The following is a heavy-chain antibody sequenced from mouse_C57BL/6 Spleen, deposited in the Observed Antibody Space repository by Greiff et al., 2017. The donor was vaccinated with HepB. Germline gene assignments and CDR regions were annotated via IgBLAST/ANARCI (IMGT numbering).Heavy chain of an antibody. CDR2: ISYDGSN. J-gene: IGHJ1*03. D-gene: IGHD1-1*01. V-gene: IGHV3-6*01. CDR3: ARDRGTTEVTHWYFDV. CDR1: GYSITSGYY. Sequence: EVQLQQSGPGLVKPSQSLSLTCSVTGYSITSGYYWNWIRQFPGNKLEWMGYISYDGSNNYNPSLKNRISITRDTSKNQFFLKLNSVTTEDTATYYCARDRGTTEVTHWYFDVWGTGTTVTVSS.